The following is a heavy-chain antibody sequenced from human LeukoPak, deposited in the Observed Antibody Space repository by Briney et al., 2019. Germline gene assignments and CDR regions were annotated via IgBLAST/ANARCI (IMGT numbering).Heavy chain of an antibody. CDR1: KFPLSGYA. D-gene: IGHD6-19*01. V-gene: IGHV3-23*01. CDR3: AKGPSSAWSSFDS. Sequence: GGSLTLSCAASKFPLSGYAMSWVRLAPGKGLEWVAGISGGDGYTYYADSVSGLFTISRDISTNTLYLQMNSLRVEDTAVYFCAKGPSSAWSSFDSWGQGTLVTVSS. CDR2: ISGGDGYT. J-gene: IGHJ4*02.